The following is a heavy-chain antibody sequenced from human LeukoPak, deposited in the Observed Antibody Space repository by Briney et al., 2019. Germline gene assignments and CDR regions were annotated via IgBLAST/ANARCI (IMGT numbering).Heavy chain of an antibody. V-gene: IGHV3-33*06. D-gene: IGHD3-10*01. CDR2: IWYDGSNK. CDR3: AKDYSILMVRGVYDY. Sequence: GGSLRLSCAASGFTFSSYGMHWVRQAPGKGLEWVAVIWYDGSNKYYADSVKGRFTISRDNSKSTLYLQMNSLRAEDTAVYYCAKDYSILMVRGVYDYWGQGTLVTVSS. CDR1: GFTFSSYG. J-gene: IGHJ4*02.